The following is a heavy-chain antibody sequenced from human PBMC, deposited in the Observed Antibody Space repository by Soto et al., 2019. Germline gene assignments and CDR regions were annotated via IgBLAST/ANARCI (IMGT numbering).Heavy chain of an antibody. D-gene: IGHD3-10*01. CDR1: GGTFNNYA. CDR2: IIPMFGT. J-gene: IGHJ6*02. V-gene: IGHV1-69*01. CDR3: ARPNSYGVTFHYYYGMDV. Sequence: QVQLVQSGAEVKRPGSSVKVSCEASGGTFNNYAITWVRQAPGQGLEWMGGIIPMFGTNYAQKFQDRVTIAADESTGTAYRELSGLRSEDTAVYFCARPNSYGVTFHYYYGMDVWGQGTTVTVSS.